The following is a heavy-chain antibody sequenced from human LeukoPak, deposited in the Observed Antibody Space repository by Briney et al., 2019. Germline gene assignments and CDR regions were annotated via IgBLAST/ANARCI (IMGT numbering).Heavy chain of an antibody. CDR1: GFTFSNAW. J-gene: IGHJ6*02. D-gene: IGHD3-16*01. Sequence: GGSLRLSCAASGFTFSNAWMNWVRQAPGKGLEWVASINHNGNVNYYVDSLKGRFTISRDNAKNSLYLQMSNLRAEDTAVYFCARGGGLDVWGQGATVTVSS. V-gene: IGHV3-7*03. CDR3: ARGGGLDV. CDR2: INHNGNVN.